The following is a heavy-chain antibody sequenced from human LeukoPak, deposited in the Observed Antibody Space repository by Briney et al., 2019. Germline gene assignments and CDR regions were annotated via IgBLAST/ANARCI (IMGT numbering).Heavy chain of an antibody. CDR1: GYTFTDYY. CDR2: IDPNSGGT. J-gene: IGHJ4*02. V-gene: IGHV1-2*02. D-gene: IGHD3/OR15-3a*01. CDR3: ARDREGLAYFDY. Sequence: ASVTVSCKASGYTFTDYYIHWVRQAPGQGPEWMGWIDPNSGGTDYAQKFRGRVTMTRDTSTSTAFMDLSSLISDHPAVYYCARDREGLAYFDYWGQGTLVTVSS.